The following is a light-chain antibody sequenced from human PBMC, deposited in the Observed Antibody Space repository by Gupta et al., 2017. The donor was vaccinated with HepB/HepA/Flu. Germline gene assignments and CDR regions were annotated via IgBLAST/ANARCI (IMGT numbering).Light chain of an antibody. J-gene: IGKJ3*01. CDR3: CQALQTPST. V-gene: IGKV2-28*01. CDR1: QSLLYSNGYHY. CDR2: LGS. Sequence: DIVLTQSPLSLPVTPGEPASISCRSSQSLLYSNGYHYLDWYLQKPGQSPQILIYLGSNRAPGVPDRFSVSRSGTXFTLTIXRVEAEDVGIYYCCQALQTPSTFGXGTRVDIK.